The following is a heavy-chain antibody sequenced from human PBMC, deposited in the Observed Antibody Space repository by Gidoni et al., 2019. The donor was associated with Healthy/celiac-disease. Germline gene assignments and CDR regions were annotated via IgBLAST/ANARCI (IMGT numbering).Heavy chain of an antibody. CDR2: IYPGAPDT. CDR1: GYSFTSYW. CDR3: ARLRSGQTTADAFDI. V-gene: IGHV5-51*01. D-gene: IGHD4-17*01. Sequence: EVQLVQSGAEVKKPGESLKISCKGSGYSFTSYWIGWVRQMPGKGLEWMGIIYPGAPDTRYSPSFQGQVTISADKSISPAYLQWSSLKASDTAMYYCARLRSGQTTADAFDIWGQGTMVTVSS. J-gene: IGHJ3*02.